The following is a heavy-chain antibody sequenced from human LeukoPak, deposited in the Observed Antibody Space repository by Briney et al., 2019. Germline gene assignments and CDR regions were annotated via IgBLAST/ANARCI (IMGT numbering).Heavy chain of an antibody. CDR3: ARGFTVDGAFDI. J-gene: IGHJ3*02. CDR2: MNPNSGNT. CDR1: GYTFTSYD. V-gene: IGHV1-8*01. Sequence: ASVKVSCKASGYTFTSYDINWVRQATGQGLEWMGLMNPNSGNTGYAQKFQGRVTMTRNTSISTAYMELSSLRSEDTAVYYCARGFTVDGAFDIWGQGTMVTVSS. D-gene: IGHD4-23*01.